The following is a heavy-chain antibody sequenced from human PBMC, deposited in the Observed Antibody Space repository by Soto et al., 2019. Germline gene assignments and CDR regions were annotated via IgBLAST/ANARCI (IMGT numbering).Heavy chain of an antibody. V-gene: IGHV4-30-2*01. J-gene: IGHJ5*02. CDR2: IYHSGST. Sequence: SETLSLTCAVSGGSISSGGYSWSWIRQPPGKGLEWIGYIYHSGSTYYNPSLKSRVTISADRSKNQFSLKLSSVTAAVTAVYYCARVPDRWGQGTLVTVSS. CDR1: GGSISSGGYS. CDR3: ARVPDR. D-gene: IGHD2-2*01.